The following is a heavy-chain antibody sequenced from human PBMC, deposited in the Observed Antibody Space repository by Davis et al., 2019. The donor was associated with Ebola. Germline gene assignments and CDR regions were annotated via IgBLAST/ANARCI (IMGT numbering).Heavy chain of an antibody. CDR2: ISGSGGST. D-gene: IGHD6-6*01. CDR3: TGSSYSSSSRDGDY. CDR1: GFSFSSYA. Sequence: GESLKISCAASGFSFSSYAMSWVRQAPGKGLEWVSAISGSGGSTYYADSVKGRFTISRDNSKNTLYLQMNSLKTEDTAVYYCTGSSYSSSSRDGDYWGQGTLVTVSS. J-gene: IGHJ4*02. V-gene: IGHV3-23*01.